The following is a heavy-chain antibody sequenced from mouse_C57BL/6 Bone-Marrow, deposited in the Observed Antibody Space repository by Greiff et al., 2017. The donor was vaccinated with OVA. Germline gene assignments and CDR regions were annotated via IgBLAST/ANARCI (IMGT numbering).Heavy chain of an antibody. J-gene: IGHJ3*01. Sequence: EVKVVESGGGLVQPGESLKLSCESNEYEFPSHDMSWVRKTPEKRLELVAAINSDGGSTSYPDTMERRFIISRDNTKKTLYLQMSSLRSEDTALYYCARSITTVVPFAYWGQGTLVTVSA. V-gene: IGHV5-2*01. CDR1: EYEFPSHD. D-gene: IGHD1-1*01. CDR2: INSDGGST. CDR3: ARSITTVVPFAY.